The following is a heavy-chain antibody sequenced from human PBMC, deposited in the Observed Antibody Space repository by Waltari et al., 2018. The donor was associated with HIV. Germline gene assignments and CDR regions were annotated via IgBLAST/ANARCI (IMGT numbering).Heavy chain of an antibody. CDR1: GFTFSTFA. D-gene: IGHD6-6*01. V-gene: IGHV3-33*01. CDR3: ARGYSSSRWIPLYH. Sequence: QVQLVESGGGVVQPGTSLPLPCAVSGFTFSTFAIHWVRQSPGKRLEWLAVFWSDGAEISYADSVKGRFTISKDSSQKTLYLHLTSLRAEDTALYYCARGYSSSRWIPLYHWGRGTLVTVSS. J-gene: IGHJ4*02. CDR2: FWSDGAEI.